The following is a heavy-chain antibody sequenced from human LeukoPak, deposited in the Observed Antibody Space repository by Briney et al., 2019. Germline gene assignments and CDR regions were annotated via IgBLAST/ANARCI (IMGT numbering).Heavy chain of an antibody. V-gene: IGHV3-30*18. CDR3: VKPPDYYDSTPPGDY. CDR1: GFTFSSYG. D-gene: IGHD3-22*01. Sequence: PGGSLRLSCAASGFTFSSYGMHWVRQAPGKELEWVAVISYDGSNKYYADSVKGRFTISRDNSKNTLYLQMNSLRAEDTAVYYCVKPPDYYDSTPPGDYWGQGTLVTVSS. J-gene: IGHJ4*02. CDR2: ISYDGSNK.